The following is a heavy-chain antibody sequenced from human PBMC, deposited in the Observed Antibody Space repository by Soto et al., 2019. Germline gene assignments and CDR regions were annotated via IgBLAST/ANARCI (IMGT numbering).Heavy chain of an antibody. CDR1: GFTFGTYA. D-gene: IGHD2-15*01. CDR3: AKGHCGAGSCYSGEVF. Sequence: EVQLLESGGGLVQPGGSLSLSCVTSGFTFGTYAMTWVRQAPGKGLEWVSGISGSGGSTYYAGSVKGRFTISRDNSKNTLYLQINSLRGEDTALYYCAKGHCGAGSCYSGEVFWGQGTLVTVSS. CDR2: ISGSGGST. J-gene: IGHJ4*02. V-gene: IGHV3-23*01.